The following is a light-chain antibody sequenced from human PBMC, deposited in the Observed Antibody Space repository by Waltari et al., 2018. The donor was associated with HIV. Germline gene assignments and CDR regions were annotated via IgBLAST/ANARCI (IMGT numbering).Light chain of an antibody. Sequence: EIVLTQSPATPSSSPGERATLSCRASQSVRSYLAWYQQKPGQAPRLLIYDASNRATGIPPRFSGSGSGTDFTLTISSLEPEDFAVYYCQQRSNWPPVYTFGQGTKLGIK. CDR1: QSVRSY. J-gene: IGKJ2*01. CDR3: QQRSNWPPVYT. CDR2: DAS. V-gene: IGKV3-11*01.